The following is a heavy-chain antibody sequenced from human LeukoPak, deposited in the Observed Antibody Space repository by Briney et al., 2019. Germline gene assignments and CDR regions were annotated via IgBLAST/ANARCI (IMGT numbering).Heavy chain of an antibody. Sequence: GASVKVSCKASGGTFSSYAISWVRQAPGQGLEWMGWISAYNGNTNYAQKLQGRVTMATDTSTSIAYMELRSLRSDDTAVYYCARLGFGELGRLIYWGQGTLVTVSS. V-gene: IGHV1-18*01. CDR1: GGTFSSYA. CDR2: ISAYNGNT. D-gene: IGHD3-10*01. J-gene: IGHJ4*02. CDR3: ARLGFGELGRLIY.